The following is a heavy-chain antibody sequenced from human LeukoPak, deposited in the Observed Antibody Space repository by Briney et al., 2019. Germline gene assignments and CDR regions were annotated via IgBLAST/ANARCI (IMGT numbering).Heavy chain of an antibody. V-gene: IGHV3-11*01. J-gene: IGHJ4*02. D-gene: IGHD3-10*01. CDR2: ISPSGTDI. Sequence: GGSLRLSCAVSGFTFTDTYMTWIRQAPGKGLESLSYISPSGTDISYADSVKGRFTISRDNAKNSLYLQMNSLRAEDTAVYYCAKDGAYGSGSYPDYWGQGTLVTVSS. CDR1: GFTFTDTY. CDR3: AKDGAYGSGSYPDY.